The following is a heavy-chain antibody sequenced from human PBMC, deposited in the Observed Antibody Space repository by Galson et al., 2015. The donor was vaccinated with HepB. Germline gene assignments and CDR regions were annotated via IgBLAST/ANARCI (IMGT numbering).Heavy chain of an antibody. CDR1: GYTFTTYA. V-gene: IGHV7-4-1*02. CDR2: INTNTGNP. J-gene: IGHJ5*02. Sequence: SVKVSCKASGYTFTTYAMNWVRQAPGQGLEWMGWINTNTGNPTSAQGFTGRFVFSLDTSVSTAYLQISSLKAEDTAVYYCARYRSFSGSYQGHWFDPWGQGTLVTVSS. CDR3: ARYRSFSGSYQGHWFDP. D-gene: IGHD1-26*01.